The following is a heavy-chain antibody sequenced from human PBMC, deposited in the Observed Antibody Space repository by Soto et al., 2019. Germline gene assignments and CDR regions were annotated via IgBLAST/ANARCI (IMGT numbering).Heavy chain of an antibody. CDR1: GGSFNSGDYY. V-gene: IGHV4-31*03. Sequence: QVQLQESGPGLVKPSQTLSLTCTVSGGSFNSGDYYWGWIRQLPGKGLEWIGYTSYSGNTYYNPSLRRRATISVDTSQNQFSLKVTSVTAADTAVYYCARNGRRYSSASHFDFWGQGTLVTVSS. CDR3: ARNGRRYSSASHFDF. J-gene: IGHJ4*02. CDR2: TSYSGNT. D-gene: IGHD6-19*01.